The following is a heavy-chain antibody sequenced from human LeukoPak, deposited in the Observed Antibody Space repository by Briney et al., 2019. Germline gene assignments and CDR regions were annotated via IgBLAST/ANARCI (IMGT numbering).Heavy chain of an antibody. D-gene: IGHD3-22*01. CDR2: ISGRGNYI. CDR3: AKDQGFDYYDSIGYYLDY. J-gene: IGHJ4*02. CDR1: GFTFSSHN. V-gene: IGHV3-21*01. Sequence: GGSLRLSCAASGFTFSSHNMNWVRQAPGKGLEWVSSISGRGNYIFYADSVKGRFTISRDSAKNSLSLQMNSLRAEDTAVYYCAKDQGFDYYDSIGYYLDYWGQGTLVTVSS.